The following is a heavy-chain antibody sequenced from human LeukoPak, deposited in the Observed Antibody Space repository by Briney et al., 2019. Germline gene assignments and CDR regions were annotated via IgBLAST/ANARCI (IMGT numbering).Heavy chain of an antibody. J-gene: IGHJ6*03. CDR1: GFTFRSYG. Sequence: GGSLRLSCAASGFTFRSYGMHWVRQAPGKGLEWVAVLSFDEGHEYYADSVKGRFTISRDNSKNTLYLQMNSLRAEDTAVYYCAKGSKEVLFTRDHCMDVWGKGTTVTISS. V-gene: IGHV3-30*18. CDR2: LSFDEGHE. CDR3: AKGSKEVLFTRDHCMDV. D-gene: IGHD3-3*01.